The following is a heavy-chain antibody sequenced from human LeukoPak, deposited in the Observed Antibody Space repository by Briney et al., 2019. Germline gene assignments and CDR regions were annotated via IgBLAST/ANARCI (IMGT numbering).Heavy chain of an antibody. D-gene: IGHD4-17*01. CDR3: ARSEDYGGPFDP. CDR2: ISAYNGNT. CDR1: GYTFTSYG. Sequence: ASVKVSCKASGYTFTSYGISWVRQAPGQGLEWMGCISAYNGNTNYAQKLQGRVTMTTDTSTSTAYMELRSLRSDDTAVYYCARSEDYGGPFDPWGQGTLVTVSS. J-gene: IGHJ5*02. V-gene: IGHV1-18*01.